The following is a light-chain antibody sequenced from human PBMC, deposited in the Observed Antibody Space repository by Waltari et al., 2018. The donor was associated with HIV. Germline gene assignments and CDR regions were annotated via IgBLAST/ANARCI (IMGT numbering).Light chain of an antibody. CDR1: SGDVGGYNY. CDR2: DVI. J-gene: IGLJ3*02. CDR3: SSYAGSYTFWV. V-gene: IGLV2-11*01. Sequence: QAALTQPRSVSGSPGQSVTISCTGTSGDVGGYNYVSWYQQHPDKAPKLMIHDVITRPSGVPDRFSGSKSGNTASLTISVLQAEDEADYYCSSYAGSYTFWVFGGGTKLTVL.